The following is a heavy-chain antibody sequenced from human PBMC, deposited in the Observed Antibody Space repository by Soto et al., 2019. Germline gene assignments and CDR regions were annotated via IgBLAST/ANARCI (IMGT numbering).Heavy chain of an antibody. Sequence: QVQQVLSGAEVKKPGSSVKVSCKASGGTFNRYTFMWVRQAPGQGLEWVGSIIPILDVTKFAQKFQDRVTISADKPARTAYMELTRLKYEDTAVYFCVGGVAGVSGDWGQGTVITVSS. CDR2: IIPILDVT. J-gene: IGHJ4*02. CDR1: GGTFNRYT. V-gene: IGHV1-69*02. CDR3: VGGVAGVSGD. D-gene: IGHD6-25*01.